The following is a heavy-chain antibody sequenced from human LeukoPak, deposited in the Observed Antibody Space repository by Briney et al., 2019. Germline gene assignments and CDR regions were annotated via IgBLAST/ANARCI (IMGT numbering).Heavy chain of an antibody. CDR1: GGSISRSNW. CDR3: ARALTTVTQYYFDY. Sequence: SETLSLTCAVSGGSISRSNWWSWVRQPPGKGLEWVGEIYHSGSTNYNPSLKSRVNISVDKSKNQFSLKLSSVTAADTAVYYCARALTTVTQYYFDYWGQGTLVTVSS. D-gene: IGHD4-17*01. V-gene: IGHV4-4*02. J-gene: IGHJ4*02. CDR2: IYHSGST.